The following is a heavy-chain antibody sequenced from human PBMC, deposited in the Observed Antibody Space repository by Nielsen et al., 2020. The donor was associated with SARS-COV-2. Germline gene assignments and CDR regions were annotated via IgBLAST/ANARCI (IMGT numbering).Heavy chain of an antibody. CDR1: GFVVSDTN. V-gene: IGHV3-53*01. J-gene: IGHJ6*02. CDR2: IYSGGTT. CDR3: ARDPRYRSGV. Sequence: GSLKISCVASGFVVSDTNMNWVRQAPGKGLECVSIIYSGGTTYYVDSVKGRFTISRDNSKNTMYLQMNSLRAEDTAVYYCARDPRYRSGVWGQGTTVTVSS. D-gene: IGHD6-25*01.